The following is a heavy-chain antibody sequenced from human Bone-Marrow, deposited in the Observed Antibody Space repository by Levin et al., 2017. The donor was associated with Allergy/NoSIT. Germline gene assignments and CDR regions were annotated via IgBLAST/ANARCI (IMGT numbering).Heavy chain of an antibody. J-gene: IGHJ3*02. V-gene: IGHV3-53*01. CDR1: GFTVSNTY. CDR3: VVPVVGLGAFDI. Sequence: PGGSLRLSCAASGFTVSNTYMTWVRQAPGKGLEWVSIIYMGGSTFYADPVKGRFTISRDSSKNTLNLQMSGLRAEDTAVYYCVVPVVGLGAFDIWGRGTMVIVSS. CDR2: IYMGGST. D-gene: IGHD6-19*01.